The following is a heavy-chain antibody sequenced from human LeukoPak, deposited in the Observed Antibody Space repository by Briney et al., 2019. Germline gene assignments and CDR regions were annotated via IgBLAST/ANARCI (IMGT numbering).Heavy chain of an antibody. J-gene: IGHJ4*02. CDR1: GFTFSNGW. D-gene: IGHD2-2*01. CDR2: IKSKTDGCTT. CDR3: TTDRYCSSTTCPGAFDH. V-gene: IGHV3-15*01. Sequence: KSGGSLRLSCAASGFTFSNGWMRWVRQAPGKGLEWVGRIKSKTDGCTTEYAAPVKGIFTISRDDSKNTLYLQMNSLKTEDTAVYYCTTDRYCSSTTCPGAFDHWGQGTLVTVSS.